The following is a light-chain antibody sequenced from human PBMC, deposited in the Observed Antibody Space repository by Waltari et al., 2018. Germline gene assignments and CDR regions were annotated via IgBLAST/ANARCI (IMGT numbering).Light chain of an antibody. CDR1: QGIGND. CDR2: ASS. J-gene: IGKJ1*01. Sequence: AIQMTQSPSSLSASVGDRVHITCRASQGIGNDLGWYQQKPGKAPKLLIYASSSLHSGVSSRFSGSGSGTDFTLTISSLQPEDFATYYCLQDYNYPRTFGQGTKVEIK. CDR3: LQDYNYPRT. V-gene: IGKV1-6*01.